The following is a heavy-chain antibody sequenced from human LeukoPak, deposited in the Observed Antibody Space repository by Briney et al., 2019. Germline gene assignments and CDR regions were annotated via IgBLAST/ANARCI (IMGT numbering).Heavy chain of an antibody. CDR3: ARPTDPGWTTPHAFDI. CDR1: GFTFRNYW. CDR2: IKEDGSEK. Sequence: PGGSLRLSCEASGFTFRNYWMNWVRQAPGKGLEWVANIKEDGSEKHYVDSVKGRFTISRDNAKNSLYLQMESLRAEDTAVYYCARPTDPGWTTPHAFDIWGQGTVVTVSS. V-gene: IGHV3-7*01. J-gene: IGHJ3*02. D-gene: IGHD4-17*01.